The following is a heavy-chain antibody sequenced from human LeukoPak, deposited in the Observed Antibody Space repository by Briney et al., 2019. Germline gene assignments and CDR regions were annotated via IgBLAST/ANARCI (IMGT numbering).Heavy chain of an antibody. CDR1: GFTVSSNY. CDR3: ARGIAAAGTPYYDY. CDR2: IYSGGST. V-gene: IGHV3-53*01. D-gene: IGHD6-13*01. Sequence: GGSLRLSCAASGFTVSSNYMSWVRQAPGKGLEWVPVIYSGGSTYYADSVKGRFTISRDNSKNTLYLQMNSLRAEDTAVYYCARGIAAAGTPYYDYWGQGTLVTVSS. J-gene: IGHJ4*02.